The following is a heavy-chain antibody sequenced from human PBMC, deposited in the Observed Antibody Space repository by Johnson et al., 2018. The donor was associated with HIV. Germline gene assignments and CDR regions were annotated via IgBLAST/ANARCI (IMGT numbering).Heavy chain of an antibody. Sequence: VQLVESGGGLVQPGRSLRLSCAASGFTFSSYGMHWVRQAPGKGLEWVAFIRYDGSNKYYADSVKGRFTISRDNSNNTLSLQMNSLRAEDTAIYYCAKGAPPLGSPSWPDIWGQGTMVTVSS. V-gene: IGHV3-30*02. CDR3: AKGAPPLGSPSWPDI. D-gene: IGHD3-10*02. CDR2: IRYDGSNK. CDR1: GFTFSSYG. J-gene: IGHJ3*02.